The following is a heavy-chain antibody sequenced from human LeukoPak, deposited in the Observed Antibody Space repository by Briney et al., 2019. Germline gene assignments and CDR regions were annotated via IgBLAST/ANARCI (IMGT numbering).Heavy chain of an antibody. V-gene: IGHV4-4*02. CDR3: ARVDPDSSSTLEVFDY. Sequence: SETLSLTCTVSGGSISSTNWWSWVRQPPGQGLEWIGEISLSGVTNYNPSLKSRVTMSLDRSKNQFSLKLSSVTAADTAVYYCARVDPDSSSTLEVFDYWGQGTLVTVSS. CDR2: ISLSGVT. D-gene: IGHD6-6*01. CDR1: GGSISSTNW. J-gene: IGHJ4*02.